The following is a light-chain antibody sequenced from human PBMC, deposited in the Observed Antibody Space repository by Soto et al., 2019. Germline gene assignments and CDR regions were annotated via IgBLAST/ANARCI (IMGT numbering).Light chain of an antibody. J-gene: IGLJ1*01. CDR3: SSYAGSNNRYV. CDR2: EVS. V-gene: IGLV2-8*01. Sequence: SALTQPPSASGSPGQSVTISCTGTSSDVGGYNFVSWYQQHPGKAPKLMIYEVSKRPSGVPDRFSGSKSDNTASLTVSGLQAEDEADYYCSSYAGSNNRYVFGTGTKLTVL. CDR1: SSDVGGYNF.